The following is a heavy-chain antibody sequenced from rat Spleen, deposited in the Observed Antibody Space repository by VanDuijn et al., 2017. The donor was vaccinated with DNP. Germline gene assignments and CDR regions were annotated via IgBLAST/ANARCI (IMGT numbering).Heavy chain of an antibody. CDR2: INTDGGST. D-gene: IGHD1-2*01. CDR1: GFTFRSYW. CDR3: ASWAPIAPLSTSNY. Sequence: EVQVVETGGGLVQPGRSLKLSCVASGFTFRSYWMFWIRQAPGKGLEWVASINTDGGSTYYPDSVTGRFTISRDNEENTVYLQMSSLRSEDTATYYCASWAPIAPLSTSNYWGQGVMVTVSS. J-gene: IGHJ2*01. V-gene: IGHV5-58*01.